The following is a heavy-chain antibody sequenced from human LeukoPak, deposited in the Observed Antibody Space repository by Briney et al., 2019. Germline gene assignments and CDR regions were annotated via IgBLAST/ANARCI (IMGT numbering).Heavy chain of an antibody. Sequence: GGSLRLSCAASGLTFSSNGMHWVRQAPGKGLEWVAFIRYDGSKQYYADSVKGRFTISRDNSKSTLFLQMNSLRGEDTAVYYCAKDRRSSGGNAAPGYWGQGTLVTVSS. D-gene: IGHD6-19*01. CDR3: AKDRRSSGGNAAPGY. CDR2: IRYDGSKQ. V-gene: IGHV3-30*02. J-gene: IGHJ4*02. CDR1: GLTFSSNG.